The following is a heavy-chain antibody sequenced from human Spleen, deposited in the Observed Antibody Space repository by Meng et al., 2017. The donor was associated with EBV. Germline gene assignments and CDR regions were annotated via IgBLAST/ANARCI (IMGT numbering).Heavy chain of an antibody. D-gene: IGHD3-16*02. J-gene: IGHJ5*02. Sequence: QVQLHQWGAGLLNPSETLSLTCALYGESFSGHYWTWIRQPPGKGLEWIGEINESGITNYNPSLKSRVTLSIDTSERHFSLNLSSVTAADTAVYYCARQSTYRLLDPWGQGTLVTVSS. CDR2: INESGIT. V-gene: IGHV4-34*01. CDR1: GESFSGHY. CDR3: ARQSTYRLLDP.